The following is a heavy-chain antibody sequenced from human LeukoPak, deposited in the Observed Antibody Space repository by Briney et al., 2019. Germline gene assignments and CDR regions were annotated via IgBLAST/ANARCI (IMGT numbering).Heavy chain of an antibody. CDR2: IYTSGTT. CDR3: ARDRGSGYYYFDY. V-gene: IGHV4-4*07. D-gene: IGHD3-22*01. CDR1: GGSISSYF. Sequence: KPSKALSLTCTVSGGSISSYFWTWIRQPAGKGLEWIGRIYTSGTTNYNPSLKSRVTMSVDTSKNQFSLKLSSVTAADTAVYYCARDRGSGYYYFDYWGQGTLVTVPS. J-gene: IGHJ4*02.